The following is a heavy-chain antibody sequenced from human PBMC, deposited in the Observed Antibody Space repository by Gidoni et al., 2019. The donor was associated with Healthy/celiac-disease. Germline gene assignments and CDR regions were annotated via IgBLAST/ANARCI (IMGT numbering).Heavy chain of an antibody. J-gene: IGHJ4*02. V-gene: IGHV4-39*01. CDR1: GCSISSSSYY. CDR2: IYYSGST. D-gene: IGHD2-2*01. Sequence: QLQLQESGPGLVMPSETLSLTCTVSGCSISSSSYYWGWIRQPPGKGLEWIGSIYYSGSTYYNPSLKSRVTISVDTSKNQFSLKLSSVTAADTAVYYCARHEGAVVVPDDTPGGHFDYWGQGTLVTVSS. CDR3: ARHEGAVVVPDDTPGGHFDY.